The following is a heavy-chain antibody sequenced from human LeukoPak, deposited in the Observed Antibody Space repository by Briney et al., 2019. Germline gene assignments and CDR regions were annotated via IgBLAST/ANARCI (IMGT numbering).Heavy chain of an antibody. CDR3: ARGGCSSTSCYYYYGMDV. D-gene: IGHD2-2*01. J-gene: IGHJ6*02. Sequence: PSQTLSLTCAVSGGSISSGGYSWSWIRQPPGKGLEWIGYIYHSGSTYYNPSLKSRVTISVDRSKNQFSLKLSSVTAADTAVYYCARGGCSSTSCYYYYGMDVWGQGTTVTVSS. V-gene: IGHV4-30-2*01. CDR1: GGSISSGGYS. CDR2: IYHSGST.